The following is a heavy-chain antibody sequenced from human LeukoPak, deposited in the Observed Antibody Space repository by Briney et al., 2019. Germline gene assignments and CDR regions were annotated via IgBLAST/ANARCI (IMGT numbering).Heavy chain of an antibody. CDR1: GGSFSGYY. Sequence: SGTLSLTCAVYGGSFSGYYWSWIRQPPGKGLEWIGEINHSGSTNHNPSLKSRVTISVDTSKNQFSLKLSSVTAADTAVYYCARRRRISTSFFDYWGQGTLVTVSS. J-gene: IGHJ4*02. CDR2: INHSGST. V-gene: IGHV4-34*01. D-gene: IGHD2/OR15-2a*01. CDR3: ARRRRISTSFFDY.